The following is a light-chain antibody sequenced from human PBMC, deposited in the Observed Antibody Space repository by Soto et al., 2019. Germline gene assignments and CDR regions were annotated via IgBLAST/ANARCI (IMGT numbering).Light chain of an antibody. Sequence: QSVLTQPASVSGSPGQSIAISCTGTSSDVGGYDQVSWYQQHPGKAPKLTIYAVTTRPSGVSNRFSGSKSGNTASLTISGLQAEDEADYYCSSYTGSGTFFGGGTQLTVL. CDR3: SSYTGSGTF. J-gene: IGLJ2*01. V-gene: IGLV2-14*01. CDR1: SSDVGGYDQ. CDR2: AVT.